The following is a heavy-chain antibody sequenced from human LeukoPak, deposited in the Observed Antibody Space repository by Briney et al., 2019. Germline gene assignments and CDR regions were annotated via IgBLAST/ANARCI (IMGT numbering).Heavy chain of an antibody. J-gene: IGHJ4*02. CDR3: ARGAPGGSHFDY. V-gene: IGHV1-69*13. CDR2: IIPIFGTA. CDR1: GGTFSSYA. D-gene: IGHD1-26*01. Sequence: ASVNVSCKASGGTFSSYAISWVRQAPGQGLEWMGGIIPIFGTANYAQKFQGRVTITADESTSTAHMELSSLRSEDTAVYYCARGAPGGSHFDYWGQGTLVTVSS.